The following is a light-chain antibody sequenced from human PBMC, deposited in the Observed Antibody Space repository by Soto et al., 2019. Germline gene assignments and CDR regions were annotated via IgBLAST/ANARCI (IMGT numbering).Light chain of an antibody. V-gene: IGKV1-39*01. CDR3: QQSHSLPFT. J-gene: IGKJ3*01. Sequence: DVQMTQSPPSLSASVGDRVTITCRASQTIDRSLNWYQQKPGKAPNLLIYDASNLQSGLPSRFSGSGSGTDFTLTISSLQPDDFATYSCQQSHSLPFTFGPGTKVDIK. CDR1: QTIDRS. CDR2: DAS.